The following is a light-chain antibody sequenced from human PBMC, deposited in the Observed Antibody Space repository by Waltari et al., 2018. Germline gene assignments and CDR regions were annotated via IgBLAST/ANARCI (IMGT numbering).Light chain of an antibody. CDR3: GTRDSTLNAVV. Sequence: QSVLTQPPSVSAAPGQRVTISCSGSTSNLGDNYVSWYQQLPGSAPKLLIYDNNERPSGIPDRFSGSKSGTSATLGIAGLQTADEADYYCGTRDSTLNAVVFGGGTKLTVL. CDR2: DNN. V-gene: IGLV1-51*01. J-gene: IGLJ2*01. CDR1: TSNLGDNY.